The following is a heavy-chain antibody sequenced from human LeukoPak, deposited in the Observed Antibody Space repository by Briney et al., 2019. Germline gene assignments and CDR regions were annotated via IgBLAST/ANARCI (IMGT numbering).Heavy chain of an antibody. V-gene: IGHV4-30-2*01. CDR3: ARGDSSTYYFDY. D-gene: IGHD6-13*01. Sequence: SQTLSLTCAVSGGSISSGGYSWSWIRQPPGKGLEWIGCIYHSGSTYYNPSLKSRVTISVDRSKNQFSLKLSSVTAADTAVYYCARGDSSTYYFDYWGQGTLVTVSS. J-gene: IGHJ4*02. CDR2: IYHSGST. CDR1: GGSISSGGYS.